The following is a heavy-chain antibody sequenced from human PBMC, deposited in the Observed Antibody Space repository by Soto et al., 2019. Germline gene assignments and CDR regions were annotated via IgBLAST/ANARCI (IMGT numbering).Heavy chain of an antibody. Sequence: SETLSLTCTVSGGSISSSSYYWGWIRQPPGKGLEWIGSIYYSGSTYYNPSLKSRVTISVDTSKNQFSLKLSSVTAADTVVYYCARRVFWSGRNAFDIRGQGTMVTVSS. CDR3: ARRVFWSGRNAFDI. D-gene: IGHD3-3*01. CDR1: GGSISSSSYY. J-gene: IGHJ3*02. V-gene: IGHV4-39*01. CDR2: IYYSGST.